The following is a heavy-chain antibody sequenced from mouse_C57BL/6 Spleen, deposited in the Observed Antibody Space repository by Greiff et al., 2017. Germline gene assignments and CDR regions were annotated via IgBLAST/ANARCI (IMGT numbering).Heavy chain of an antibody. Sequence: EVQLQQSGPGLVKPSQTVFLTCTVTGISITTGNYRWSWIRQFPGNKLEWIGYIYYSGTITYNPSLTSRTTITRDTPKNQFFLEMNSLTAEDTATYYCARGRSTMVTTGLAYWGQGTLVTVSA. V-gene: IGHV3-5*01. CDR3: ARGRSTMVTTGLAY. CDR2: IYYSGTI. D-gene: IGHD2-2*01. J-gene: IGHJ3*01. CDR1: GISITTGNYR.